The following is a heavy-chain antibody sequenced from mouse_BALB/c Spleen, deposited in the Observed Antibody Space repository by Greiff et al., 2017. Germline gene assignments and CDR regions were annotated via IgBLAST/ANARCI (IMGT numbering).Heavy chain of an antibody. Sequence: EVNVVESGGGLVKPGGSLKLSCAASGFTFSDYYMYWVRQTPEKRLEWVATISDGGSYTYYPDSVKGRFTISRDNAKNNLYLQMSSLKSEDTAMYYCARAYYGSSPFAYWGQGTLVTVSA. CDR2: ISDGGSYT. CDR1: GFTFSDYY. V-gene: IGHV5-4*02. CDR3: ARAYYGSSPFAY. J-gene: IGHJ3*01. D-gene: IGHD1-1*01.